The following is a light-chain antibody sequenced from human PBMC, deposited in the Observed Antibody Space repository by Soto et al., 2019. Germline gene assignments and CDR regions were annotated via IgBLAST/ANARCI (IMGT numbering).Light chain of an antibody. V-gene: IGLV2-8*01. CDR1: SSDVRGYNY. CDR2: EVS. CDR3: TSYAGGDTYV. J-gene: IGLJ1*01. Sequence: QSALTQPPSASGSPGQSVTISCTGTSSDVRGYNYVSWYQQYPGKAPKLMIYEVSKRPSGVPDRFSGSKSGNTASLTVSGLRAEDEADYYCTSYAGGDTYVFGTGTKLTVL.